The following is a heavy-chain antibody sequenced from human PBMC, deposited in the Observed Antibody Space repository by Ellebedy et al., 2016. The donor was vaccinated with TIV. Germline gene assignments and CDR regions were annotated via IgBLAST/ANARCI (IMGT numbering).Heavy chain of an antibody. D-gene: IGHD3-22*01. Sequence: AASVKVSCKASGYTLTSYGISWVRQAPGQGLEWMGWSSAYNGNTNYAQKLQGRGTMTTDTSTSTAYMELMSLRSDDTAVYYCAVGVYYDSSGSNAFDIWGQGTMVTVSS. CDR2: SSAYNGNT. V-gene: IGHV1-18*01. CDR3: AVGVYYDSSGSNAFDI. J-gene: IGHJ3*02. CDR1: GYTLTSYG.